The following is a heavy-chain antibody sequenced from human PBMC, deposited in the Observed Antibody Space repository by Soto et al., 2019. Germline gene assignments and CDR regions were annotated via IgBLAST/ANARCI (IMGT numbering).Heavy chain of an antibody. V-gene: IGHV4-59*01. CDR1: SDSISSYY. D-gene: IGHD6-13*01. CDR2: ISYSGST. Sequence: SETLSLTCTVSSDSISSYYWSWIRQPPGKGLEWIGYISYSGSTDYNPSLKSRVTISGDTSKNQFSLKVSSVTAADTAVYYCARGTSWQLPFDYWGQGTLVTVSS. J-gene: IGHJ4*02. CDR3: ARGTSWQLPFDY.